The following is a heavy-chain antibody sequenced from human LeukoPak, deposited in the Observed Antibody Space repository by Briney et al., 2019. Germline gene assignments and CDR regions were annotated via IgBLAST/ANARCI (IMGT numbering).Heavy chain of an antibody. CDR2: ISAYNGNT. Sequence: GASVKVSCKASGYTFTSYGISWVRQAPGQGLEWMGWISAYNGNTDYAQKLQGRVTTTTDTSTSTAYMELRSLRSDDTAVYYCARDTGAIVVPGVLLNAFDIWGQGTMVTVSS. J-gene: IGHJ3*02. D-gene: IGHD2-21*01. CDR1: GYTFTSYG. CDR3: ARDTGAIVVPGVLLNAFDI. V-gene: IGHV1-18*01.